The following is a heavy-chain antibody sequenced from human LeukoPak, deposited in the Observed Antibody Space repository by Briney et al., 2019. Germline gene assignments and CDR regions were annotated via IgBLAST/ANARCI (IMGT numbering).Heavy chain of an antibody. D-gene: IGHD3-9*01. CDR1: GYTFTSYD. CDR3: ARGLGVTVLRYFDWLY. J-gene: IGHJ4*02. V-gene: IGHV1-8*01. Sequence: ASVKVSCKASGYTFTSYDINWVRQATGQGLEWMGWMNPNSGNTGYAQKFQGRVTMTRNTSISTAYMELSSLRSEDTAVYYCARGLGVTVLRYFDWLYWGQGTLVTVSS. CDR2: MNPNSGNT.